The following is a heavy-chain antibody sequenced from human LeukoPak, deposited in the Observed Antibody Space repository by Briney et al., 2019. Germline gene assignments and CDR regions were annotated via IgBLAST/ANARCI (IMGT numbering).Heavy chain of an antibody. Sequence: GGSLRLSCAASGLTFSNAWMTWVRQAPGKGLEWVGRIKSKTGGGTTEYATPVKGRFTISRDDSKNTLYLQMNSLKTEDTAVYYCTSSWDTTYYFDYWGQGTLVTVSS. V-gene: IGHV3-15*01. CDR2: IKSKTGGGTT. J-gene: IGHJ4*02. CDR3: TSSWDTTYYFDY. D-gene: IGHD6-13*01. CDR1: GLTFSNAW.